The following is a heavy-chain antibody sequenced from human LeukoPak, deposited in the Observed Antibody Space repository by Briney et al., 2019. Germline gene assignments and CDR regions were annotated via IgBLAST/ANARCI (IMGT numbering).Heavy chain of an antibody. CDR3: ARLRPYSSSLYAYYGMGV. J-gene: IGHJ6*02. Sequence: GGSLRLSCAASGFTFSSYWMSWVRQAPGKGLEWVANIKQDGGDKYYLDSVKGRFTISRDNAENSLYLQMNSLRAEDTAVYYCARLRPYSSSLYAYYGMGVWGQGTTVTVSS. CDR1: GFTFSSYW. CDR2: IKQDGGDK. D-gene: IGHD6-13*01. V-gene: IGHV3-7*04.